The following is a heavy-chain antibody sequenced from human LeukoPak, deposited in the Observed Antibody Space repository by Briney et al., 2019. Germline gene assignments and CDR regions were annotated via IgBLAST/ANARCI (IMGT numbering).Heavy chain of an antibody. D-gene: IGHD1-1*01. CDR3: AKDERNDHRTYYNVMDV. V-gene: IGHV3-23*01. J-gene: IGHJ6*02. Sequence: GGSLRLSCTASGLTVTSYAMSWVRQAPGKGLEWVSGITSSGGRTYYAESVQGRFTISRDNSKKTLYLQMNSLRAEDTAVYYCAKDERNDHRTYYNVMDVWGQGTTVTVSS. CDR2: ITSSGGRT. CDR1: GLTVTSYA.